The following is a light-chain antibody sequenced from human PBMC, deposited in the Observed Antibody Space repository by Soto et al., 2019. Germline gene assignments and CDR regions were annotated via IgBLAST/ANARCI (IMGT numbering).Light chain of an antibody. CDR3: HQYNNWPPIT. CDR2: YAS. J-gene: IGKJ5*01. Sequence: EIMMTQSPATLSVSPGERATLACRASQSVRNNVAWYQQKPGQAPRRLMYYASTRATGIPARFSGSVSGTEFTLPISSLQSEDFALYYCHQYNNWPPITFGKGTRREI. V-gene: IGKV3-15*01. CDR1: QSVRNN.